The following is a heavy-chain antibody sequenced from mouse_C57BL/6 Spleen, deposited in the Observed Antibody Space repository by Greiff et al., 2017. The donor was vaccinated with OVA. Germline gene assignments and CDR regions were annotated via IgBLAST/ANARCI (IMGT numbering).Heavy chain of an antibody. CDR2: ISSGGSYT. CDR1: GFTFSSYG. J-gene: IGHJ2*01. D-gene: IGHD1-1*01. V-gene: IGHV5-6*01. CDR3: ARHGSNYDY. Sequence: DVHLVESGGDLVKPGGSLKLSCAASGFTFSSYGMSWVRQTPDKRLEWVATISSGGSYTYYPDSVKGRFTISRDNAKNTLYLQMSSRKSEDTAMYYCARHGSNYDYWGQGTTLTVSS.